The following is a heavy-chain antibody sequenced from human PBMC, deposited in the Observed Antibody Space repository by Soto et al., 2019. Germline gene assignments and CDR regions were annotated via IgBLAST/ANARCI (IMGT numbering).Heavy chain of an antibody. D-gene: IGHD3-3*01. J-gene: IGHJ6*02. CDR2: INPNSGGT. CDR3: ARENYDFWSGYFPLGMDV. Sequence: QVQLVQSGAEVKKPGASVKVSCKASGYTFTGYYMHWVRQAPGQGLEWMGWINPNSGGTKYAQKFQGWVTMTRDTYISTAYMELSRLRYDDTAVYYCARENYDFWSGYFPLGMDVWGQGTTVTVSS. V-gene: IGHV1-2*04. CDR1: GYTFTGYY.